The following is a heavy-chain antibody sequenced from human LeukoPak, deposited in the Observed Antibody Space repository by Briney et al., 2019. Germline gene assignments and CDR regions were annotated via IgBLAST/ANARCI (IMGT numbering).Heavy chain of an antibody. D-gene: IGHD3-10*01. J-gene: IGHJ4*02. V-gene: IGHV3-64*01. CDR1: GFTLSSYS. CDR3: ASPVSMVRGALRDY. CDR2: ISKSGRNT. Sequence: PGGSLRLSCAASGFTLSSYSMHWVRQAPGKGLEFVSAISKSGRNTYYGNSMKGRFTISRDISKNTLYLQMNSLRAEDTAVYYCASPVSMVRGALRDYWGQGTLVTVSS.